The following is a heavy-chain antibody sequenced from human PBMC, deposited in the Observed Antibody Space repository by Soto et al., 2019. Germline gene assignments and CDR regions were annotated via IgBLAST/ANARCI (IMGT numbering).Heavy chain of an antibody. CDR1: GFTFSSYS. Sequence: GGSLRLSCAASGFTFSSYSMNWVRQAPGKGLEWVSSISSSSSYIYYADSVKGRFTISRDNAKNSLYLQMNSLRAEDTAVYYCASRGEPGAIFYYYYGMDVWGQGTTVTVSS. V-gene: IGHV3-21*01. CDR3: ASRGEPGAIFYYYYGMDV. CDR2: ISSSSSYI. D-gene: IGHD2-2*02. J-gene: IGHJ6*02.